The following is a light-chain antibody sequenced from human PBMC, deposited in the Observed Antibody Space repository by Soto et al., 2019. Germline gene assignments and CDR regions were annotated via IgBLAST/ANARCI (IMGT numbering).Light chain of an antibody. CDR2: EGS. Sequence: QSVLTQPASVSGSPGQSITISCTGTSSDVGSYNLVSWYQQHPGKAPKLMSYEGSKRPSGVSNRFSGSKSGNTASLTISGLQAEDEADYYCCSYAGSSTVLFGGGTKLTVL. J-gene: IGLJ2*01. CDR1: SSDVGSYNL. V-gene: IGLV2-23*01. CDR3: CSYAGSSTVL.